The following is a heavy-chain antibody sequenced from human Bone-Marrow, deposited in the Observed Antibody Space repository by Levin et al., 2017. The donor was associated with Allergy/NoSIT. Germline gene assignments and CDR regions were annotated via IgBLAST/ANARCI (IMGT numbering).Heavy chain of an antibody. V-gene: IGHV7-4-1*02. CDR2: IATDTGNP. CDR3: ARDVSFDWPTRVRFMDV. CDR1: GYTFTNYA. J-gene: IGHJ6*03. D-gene: IGHD3-9*01. Sequence: GASVKVSCKASGYTFTNYALSWVRQAPGQGLEWMGWIATDTGNPTYAQGFIGRFVFSLDTSVSTAYLQISSLKAEDTAVYYCARDVSFDWPTRVRFMDVWGKGTTVTVSS.